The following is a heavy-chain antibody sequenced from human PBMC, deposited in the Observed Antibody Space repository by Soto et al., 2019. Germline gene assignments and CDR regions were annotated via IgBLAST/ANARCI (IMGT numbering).Heavy chain of an antibody. Sequence: QVQLVQSGAEVKKPGSSVKVSCKASVCTFSSYTIRWVRQAPGQGLEWMGRIIPILGIANYAQKCQGRVTITADKPTSTAYMELSSLRSEDTAVYYCARALRSQVATASFCDYWGQGSLVTVAS. V-gene: IGHV1-69*02. CDR1: VCTFSSYT. D-gene: IGHD5-12*01. CDR2: IIPILGIA. J-gene: IGHJ4*02. CDR3: ARALRSQVATASFCDY.